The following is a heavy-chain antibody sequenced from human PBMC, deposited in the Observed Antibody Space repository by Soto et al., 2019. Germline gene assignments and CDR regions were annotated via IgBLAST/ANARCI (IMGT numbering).Heavy chain of an antibody. CDR2: ISESGGST. J-gene: IGHJ4*02. CDR1: GFTFSNYA. D-gene: IGHD3-16*01. V-gene: IGHV3-23*01. CDR3: AKHEGGH. Sequence: EVQLLESGGGLVQPGGSLRLSCEVSGFTFSNYAMSWVRQAPGKGLEWVSAISESGGSTYYADSVKGRFTVSRDNSKSTLYVQINSLRAEDTALYYCAKHEGGHWGQGALVTVSS.